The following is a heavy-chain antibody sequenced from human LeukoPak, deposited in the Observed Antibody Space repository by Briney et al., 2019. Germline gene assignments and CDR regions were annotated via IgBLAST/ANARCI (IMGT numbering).Heavy chain of an antibody. V-gene: IGHV5-51*01. Sequence: GESLKISCQASGYKFTNYWIGWVRQMPGKGLEWMGIIFLSDSDTRYSPSFQGQVTISADKSTSTAYLHWSTLKASDTAIYYCARHEVTAAAGTEFDCWGQGTLVTVSS. CDR1: GYKFTNYW. CDR3: ARHEVTAAAGTEFDC. J-gene: IGHJ4*02. D-gene: IGHD6-13*01. CDR2: IFLSDSDT.